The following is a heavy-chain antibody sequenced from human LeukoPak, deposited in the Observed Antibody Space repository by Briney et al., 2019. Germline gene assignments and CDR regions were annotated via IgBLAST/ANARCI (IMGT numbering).Heavy chain of an antibody. CDR1: GGSFCGYY. CDR2: FKHSGST. V-gene: IGHV4-34*01. D-gene: IGHD2-15*01. J-gene: IGHJ6*03. Sequence: SETLSLTCAVYGGSFCGYYWRWIREPPGKGVEWIGEFKHSGSTNYNPSLKSRVTISVDTSKNQFSLKLSSVTAADTAVYYCARGIVNYYYYYYMDVWGKGTTVTVSS. CDR3: ARGIVNYYYYYYMDV.